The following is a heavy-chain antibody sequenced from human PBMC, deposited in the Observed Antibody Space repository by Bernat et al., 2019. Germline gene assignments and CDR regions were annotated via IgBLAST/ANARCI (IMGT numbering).Heavy chain of an antibody. CDR2: ISGSGGST. J-gene: IGHJ3*02. D-gene: IGHD3-3*01. CDR3: AKDFYDFWSGYSSAFDI. Sequence: EVQLVESGGGLIEPGGSLRLSCAVSDFTFTNAWMNWVRQAPGKGLEWVSAISGSGGSTYYADSVKGRFTISRDNSKNTLYLQMNSLRAEDTAVYYCAKDFYDFWSGYSSAFDIWGQGTMVTVSS. CDR1: DFTFTNAW. V-gene: IGHV3-23*04.